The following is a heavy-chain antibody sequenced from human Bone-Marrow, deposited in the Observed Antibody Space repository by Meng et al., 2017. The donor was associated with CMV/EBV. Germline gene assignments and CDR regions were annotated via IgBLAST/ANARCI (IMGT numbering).Heavy chain of an antibody. CDR2: IRSKAYGGTT. Sequence: GESLKISCTASGFTFGDYAMSWVRQAPGKGLEWVGFIRSKAYGGTTEYAASVKGRFTISRDNAKNSLYLQMNSLRAEDTAVYYCARQKVPGYCSSTSCHGYYYYGMDVWGQGTTVTVSS. CDR3: ARQKVPGYCSSTSCHGYYYYGMDV. D-gene: IGHD2-2*01. J-gene: IGHJ6*02. V-gene: IGHV3-49*04. CDR1: GFTFGDYA.